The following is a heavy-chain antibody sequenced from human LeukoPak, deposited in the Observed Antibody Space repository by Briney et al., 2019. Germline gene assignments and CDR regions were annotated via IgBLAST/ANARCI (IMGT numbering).Heavy chain of an antibody. Sequence: SETLSLTCTVSDDSISDYYRGWIRQPPGKGLEWIGYFYNSGRSTYNPSLKGRVTISADTSKNHFSLKLNSVTTADMAVYYCTRGAGWLIDYWGQGILVTVSS. J-gene: IGHJ4*02. CDR2: FYNSGRS. V-gene: IGHV4-59*01. CDR3: TRGAGWLIDY. CDR1: DDSISDYY. D-gene: IGHD3-16*01.